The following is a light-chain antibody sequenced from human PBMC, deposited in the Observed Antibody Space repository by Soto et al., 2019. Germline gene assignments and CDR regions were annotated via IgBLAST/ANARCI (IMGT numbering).Light chain of an antibody. Sequence: QSVLTQPPSASGSPGQSVTISCTGTSSDVGGYNYVSWYQQHPGKAPKLIIYEVNKRPSGVPDRFSGSKSGNTASLTVSGLQAEDEADYYCSSHAASGVFGGGTKLTVL. J-gene: IGLJ3*02. V-gene: IGLV2-8*01. CDR1: SSDVGGYNY. CDR2: EVN. CDR3: SSHAASGV.